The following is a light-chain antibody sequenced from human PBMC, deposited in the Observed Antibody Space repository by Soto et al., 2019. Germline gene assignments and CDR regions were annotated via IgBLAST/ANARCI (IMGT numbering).Light chain of an antibody. CDR3: QQYGSSRT. CDR1: QSVRSN. V-gene: IGKV3-20*01. J-gene: IGKJ1*01. CDR2: GAS. Sequence: EILMTQSPATLSVSPGERATLSCRASQSVRSNLAWYQQKPGQAPRLLIYGASSRATGIPDRFSGSGSGTDFTLTISRLEPEDFAVYYCQQYGSSRTFGQGTKVDIK.